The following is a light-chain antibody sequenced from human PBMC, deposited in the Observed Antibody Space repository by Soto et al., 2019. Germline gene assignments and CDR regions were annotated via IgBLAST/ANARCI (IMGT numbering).Light chain of an antibody. Sequence: DIQMTQSPSSLSASVGDRVTITCRASQSISIYLNWYQQKPGKAPKFLIYAASSLQSGVPSRFSGSGSGTDFTLAISCLQPEDFATYYCQQSYSTPRLTFGGGTKVEIK. CDR2: AAS. J-gene: IGKJ4*01. CDR1: QSISIY. CDR3: QQSYSTPRLT. V-gene: IGKV1-39*01.